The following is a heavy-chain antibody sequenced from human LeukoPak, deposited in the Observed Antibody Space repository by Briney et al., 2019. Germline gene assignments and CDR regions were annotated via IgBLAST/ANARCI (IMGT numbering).Heavy chain of an antibody. J-gene: IGHJ4*02. CDR3: ARDYYDSSGYYLG. CDR1: GYTFTGYC. D-gene: IGHD3-22*01. V-gene: IGHV1-2*02. Sequence: APVKVSCKASGYTFTGYCMHWVRQAPGQGLEWMGWINPNSGGTNYAQKFQGRVTMTRDTSISTAYMELSRLRSDDTAVYYCARDYYDSSGYYLGWGQGTLVTVSS. CDR2: INPNSGGT.